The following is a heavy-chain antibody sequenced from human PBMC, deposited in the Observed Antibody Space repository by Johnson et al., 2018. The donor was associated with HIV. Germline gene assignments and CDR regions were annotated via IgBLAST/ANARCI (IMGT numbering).Heavy chain of an antibody. CDR1: GFTFDDYT. Sequence: EVQLVESGGVVVQPGGSLRLSCAASGFTFDDYTMHWVRQTPGKGLEWVSLISWDGDSTYYADSVKGRFTISRDNSKNTLYLQMNSLRAEDTAVYYCARDSEIAARRKRGAFDIWGQGTMVTVSS. D-gene: IGHD6-6*01. J-gene: IGHJ3*02. V-gene: IGHV3-43*01. CDR3: ARDSEIAARRKRGAFDI. CDR2: ISWDGDST.